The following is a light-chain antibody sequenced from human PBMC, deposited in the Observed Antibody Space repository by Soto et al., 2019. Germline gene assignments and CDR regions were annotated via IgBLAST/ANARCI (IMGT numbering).Light chain of an antibody. CDR3: NSYTNSSAVV. V-gene: IGLV2-14*01. CDR2: EVT. CDR1: RDDIGAYDY. J-gene: IGLJ2*01. Sequence: SALTQPASVSGSPGQSITISCAGTRDDIGAYDYVSWYQQHPGNAPKLLVYEVTNRPSAVSDRFSGSKSGNTASLTISGLQAEDEADYYCNSYTNSSAVVFGGGTKVTVL.